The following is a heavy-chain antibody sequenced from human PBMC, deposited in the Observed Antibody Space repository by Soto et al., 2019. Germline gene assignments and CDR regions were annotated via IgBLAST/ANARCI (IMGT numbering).Heavy chain of an antibody. CDR3: ARGIFEDFWSGYYS. CDR2: ISGYNGNT. Sequence: QVQLVQSGAEVKKPGAPVKVSCKASGYTFTRYGISWVRQAPGQGLEWMGWISGYNGNTNSPQKLQGRVTMTTDTSTSTAYMELRSLRSDDTAVYYCARGIFEDFWSGYYSWGQGTLVTVSS. J-gene: IGHJ4*02. V-gene: IGHV1-18*01. D-gene: IGHD3-3*01. CDR1: GYTFTRYG.